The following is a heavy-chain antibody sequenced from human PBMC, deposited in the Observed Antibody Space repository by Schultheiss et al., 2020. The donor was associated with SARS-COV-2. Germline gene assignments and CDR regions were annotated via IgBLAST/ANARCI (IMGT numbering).Heavy chain of an antibody. CDR3: AREAVAGTFDY. J-gene: IGHJ4*02. Sequence: SETLSLTCTVSGGSVSSGSYYWSWIRQPPGKGLEWIGEINHSGSTNYNPSLKSRVTISLDTSKNQFSLKLSSVTAADTAVYYCAREAVAGTFDYWGQGTLVTVSS. V-gene: IGHV4-61*01. CDR1: GGSVSSGSYY. D-gene: IGHD6-19*01. CDR2: INHSGST.